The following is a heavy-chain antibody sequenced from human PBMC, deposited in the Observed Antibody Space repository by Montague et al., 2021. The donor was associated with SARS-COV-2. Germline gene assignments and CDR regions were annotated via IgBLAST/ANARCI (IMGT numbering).Heavy chain of an antibody. Sequence: SETLSLTCTVSGGSIDRFFWSWIRQTPGKGLEWIAYIFDSGNSNYNPSLKSRVSTSVDTSKNQFSLNLTSVTAADTAVYYCARRLVGDLVADWFFDVWGRGTLVTVSS. D-gene: IGHD1-26*01. J-gene: IGHJ2*01. CDR2: IFDSGNS. V-gene: IGHV4-59*08. CDR1: GGSIDRFF. CDR3: ARRLVGDLVADWFFDV.